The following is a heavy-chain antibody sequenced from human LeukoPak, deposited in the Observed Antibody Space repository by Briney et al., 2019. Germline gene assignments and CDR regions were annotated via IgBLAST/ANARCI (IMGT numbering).Heavy chain of an antibody. CDR1: GFSFSTYA. V-gene: IGHV3-23*01. Sequence: QSGGSLRLSCAASGFSFSTYAMSWVRQAPGEGLECVSGISASGGSTYYADSVKGRFTISRDNSKNTLFLQMNSLRAEDTALYYCAKHYAKGDFFDHWGQGSLVTVSS. CDR3: AKHYAKGDFFDH. CDR2: ISASGGST. J-gene: IGHJ4*02. D-gene: IGHD3-16*01.